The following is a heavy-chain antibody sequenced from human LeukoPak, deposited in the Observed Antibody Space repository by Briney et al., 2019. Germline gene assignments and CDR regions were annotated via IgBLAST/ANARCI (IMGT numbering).Heavy chain of an antibody. J-gene: IGHJ4*02. CDR1: GYSFTSHW. CDR3: ALSNEAFDSAGYFDY. D-gene: IGHD3-22*01. V-gene: IGHV5-51*01. CDR2: IYPNNSDS. Sequence: GESLKISCKGSGYSFTSHWVGWVRQMPGKGLEWMGTIYPNNSDSRYNPSFRGQVTISVDRSITTAYLLWKSLKASDTAIYYCALSNEAFDSAGYFDYWGQGTLVTVSS.